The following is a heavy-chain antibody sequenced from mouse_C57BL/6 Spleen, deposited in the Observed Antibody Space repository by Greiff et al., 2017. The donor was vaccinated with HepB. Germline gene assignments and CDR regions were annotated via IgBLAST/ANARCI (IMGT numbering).Heavy chain of an antibody. CDR1: GYTFTSYW. CDR3: ARDYYGSSPGWYFDV. CDR2: IDPSDSYT. J-gene: IGHJ1*03. D-gene: IGHD1-1*01. V-gene: IGHV1-69*01. Sequence: QVQLQQPGAELVMPGASVKLSCKASGYTFTSYWMHWVKQRPGQGLEWIGEIDPSDSYTNYNQKFKGKSTLTVDKSSSTAYMQLSSLTSEDSAVYYCARDYYGSSPGWYFDVWGTGTTVTVSS.